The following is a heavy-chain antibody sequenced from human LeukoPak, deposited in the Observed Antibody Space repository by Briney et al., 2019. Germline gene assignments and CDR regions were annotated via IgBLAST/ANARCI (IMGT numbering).Heavy chain of an antibody. D-gene: IGHD4-23*01. V-gene: IGHV1-2*02. Sequence: ASVKVSCKASGYTFTGYYMHWVRQAPGQGLEWMGWSNPNSGGTNYAQKFQGRVTMTRDTSISTAYMELSRLRSDDTAVYYCARGPTVVTQYYFDYWGQGTTLTVSS. CDR1: GYTFTGYY. CDR3: ARGPTVVTQYYFDY. J-gene: IGHJ4*02. CDR2: SNPNSGGT.